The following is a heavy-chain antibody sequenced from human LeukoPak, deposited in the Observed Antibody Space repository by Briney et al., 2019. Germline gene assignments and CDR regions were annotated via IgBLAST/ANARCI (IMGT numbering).Heavy chain of an antibody. V-gene: IGHV3-30-3*01. Sequence: PGGSLRLSCAASGFTFSSYAMHWVRQAPGKGLEWVAVISYDGSNKYYADSVKGRFTISRDNSKNTLYLQMNSLRAEDTAVYYCARATPEYSWNSPFDYWGQGTLVTVSS. CDR3: ARATPEYSWNSPFDY. CDR2: ISYDGSNK. J-gene: IGHJ4*02. D-gene: IGHD1-7*01. CDR1: GFTFSSYA.